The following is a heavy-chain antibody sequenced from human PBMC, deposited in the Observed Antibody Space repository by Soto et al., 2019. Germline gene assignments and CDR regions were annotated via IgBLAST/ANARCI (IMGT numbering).Heavy chain of an antibody. Sequence: PSETLSLTCVVYGGSFSDYYWSWIRQPPGKGLEWIGEINHSGSTNYIPSLKSRVTISVDTSKNQFSLKLSSVTAADTAVYYCARGDILTGSRNWSDPWGQGILVTVPQ. CDR1: GGSFSDYY. CDR2: INHSGST. CDR3: ARGDILTGSRNWSDP. V-gene: IGHV4-34*01. J-gene: IGHJ5*02. D-gene: IGHD3-9*01.